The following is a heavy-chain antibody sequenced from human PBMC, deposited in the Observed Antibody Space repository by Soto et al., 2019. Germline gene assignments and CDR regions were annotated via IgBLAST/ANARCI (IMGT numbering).Heavy chain of an antibody. Sequence: QVQLQESRPGLVKPSQTLSLTCTVSGGSISSGGYYWSWIRQHPGKGLEWIGYIYYSGSTYYYPSLKSRVTISVDTSKNQFTLKLSSVTAADTAVYYCARDLGYGDPCDAFDIWGQGTMVTVSS. CDR3: ARDLGYGDPCDAFDI. CDR1: GGSISSGGYY. J-gene: IGHJ3*02. V-gene: IGHV4-31*03. CDR2: IYYSGST. D-gene: IGHD4-17*01.